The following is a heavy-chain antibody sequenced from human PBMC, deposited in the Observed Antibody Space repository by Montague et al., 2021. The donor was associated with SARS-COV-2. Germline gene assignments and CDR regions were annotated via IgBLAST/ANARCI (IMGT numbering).Heavy chain of an antibody. CDR1: GGTFSAHS. CDR3: ARGGLAGGNYDIWSFSYTSPLDY. D-gene: IGHD3-3*01. J-gene: IGHJ4*02. Sequence: SETLSLTCAVYGGTFSAHSWNWVRQSPGKGLEWIGEINHRGSTTYMSSLKSRVTVSVDTSKNQFSLKMSSVTAADTAIYYCARGGLAGGNYDIWSFSYTSPLDYWGQGTQVTVSS. CDR2: INHRGST. V-gene: IGHV4-34*01.